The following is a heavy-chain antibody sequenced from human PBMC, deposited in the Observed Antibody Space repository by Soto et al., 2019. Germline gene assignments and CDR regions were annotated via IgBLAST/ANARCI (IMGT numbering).Heavy chain of an antibody. J-gene: IGHJ5*02. D-gene: IGHD4-4*01. CDR2: IYYSWST. V-gene: IGHV4-39*01. CDR3: ARLTTNWFDP. CDR1: GVSISSSSYY. Sequence: PSATLSLTCIVSGVSISSSSYYWCWIRQPPGKGLEWIWSIYYSWSTYYNPSLKSRVTISVDTSKNQFSLKLSSVTAADTAVYYCARLTTNWFDPWGQGTLVTVSS.